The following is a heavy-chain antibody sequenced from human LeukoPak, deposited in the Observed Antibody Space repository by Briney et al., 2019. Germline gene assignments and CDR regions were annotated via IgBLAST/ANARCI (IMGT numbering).Heavy chain of an antibody. Sequence: GGSLRLSCAASGFTFSDYGMHWVRQAPGKGLEWVAVISYDGSNKYYADSAKGRFTISRDNSKNTLYLQMNSLRAEDTAVYYCARDLINPTGYYYGMDVWGQGTTVTVSS. CDR3: ARDLINPTGYYYGMDV. D-gene: IGHD1-14*01. CDR1: GFTFSDYG. V-gene: IGHV3-30*03. J-gene: IGHJ6*02. CDR2: ISYDGSNK.